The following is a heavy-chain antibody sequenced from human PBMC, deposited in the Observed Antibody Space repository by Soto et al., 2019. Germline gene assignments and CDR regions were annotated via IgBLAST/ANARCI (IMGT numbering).Heavy chain of an antibody. CDR3: AKDMTPLVYAFAFDI. CDR1: GFTFSSHA. D-gene: IGHD2-8*01. CDR2: LSQTGP. V-gene: IGHV3-23*01. J-gene: IGHJ3*02. Sequence: GGSLRLSCAASGFTFSSHAMSWVRQSLVKGLELVSSLSQTGPYYADSVKGRFSISRDNSKNTLYLQMNSLRAEDTAVYYCAKDMTPLVYAFAFDIWGQGTMVTVSS.